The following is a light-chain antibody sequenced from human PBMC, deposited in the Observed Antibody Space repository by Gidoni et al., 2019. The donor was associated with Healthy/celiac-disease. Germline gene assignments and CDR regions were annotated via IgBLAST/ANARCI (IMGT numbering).Light chain of an antibody. Sequence: DIQLTQSPSFLSASVGDRVTITCRASQGISSYLAWYQQKPEKAPKLLIYAASTLQSGVPSRFSGSGSGTEFTLTISSLQPEDFATYYCQQLNSYPPITYGRGTRLEIK. CDR1: QGISSY. J-gene: IGKJ5*01. CDR2: AAS. CDR3: QQLNSYPPIT. V-gene: IGKV1-9*01.